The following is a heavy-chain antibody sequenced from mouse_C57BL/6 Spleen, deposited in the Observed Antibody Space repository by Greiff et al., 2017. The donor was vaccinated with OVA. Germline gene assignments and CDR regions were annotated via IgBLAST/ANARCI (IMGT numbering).Heavy chain of an antibody. CDR1: GYAFTSYW. J-gene: IGHJ4*01. Sequence: QVQLQQSGAELVKPGASVKISCKASGYAFTSYWMNWVKQRPGKGLEWIGQIYPGDGDTNYNGKFKGKATLTADKSYSPASMQRSRMTAEDAAGYFVAREGKDYWGQGTTVTVSS. CDR3: AREGKDY. CDR2: IYPGDGDT. V-gene: IGHV1-80*01.